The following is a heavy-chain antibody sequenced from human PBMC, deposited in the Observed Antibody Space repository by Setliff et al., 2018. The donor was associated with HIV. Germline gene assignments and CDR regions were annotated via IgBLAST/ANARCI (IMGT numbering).Heavy chain of an antibody. CDR1: GDSINTDNYY. V-gene: IGHV4-39*07. CDR2: FHYSGST. Sequence: SETLSLTCDVSGDSINTDNYYWGWIRQPPGKGLEWIGSFHYSGSTSYNPSLRSRVTISVDTSKNQFSLKLSSVTAADTAVYYCARTGGADSWFIPPYYYYYGMDVWGQGTTVTVSS. D-gene: IGHD2-21*01. J-gene: IGHJ6*02. CDR3: ARTGGADSWFIPPYYYYYGMDV.